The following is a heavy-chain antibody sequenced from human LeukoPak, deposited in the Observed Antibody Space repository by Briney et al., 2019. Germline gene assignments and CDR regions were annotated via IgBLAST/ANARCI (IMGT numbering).Heavy chain of an antibody. Sequence: ASVKVSCKASGYTFTSYYMHWVRQAPGQGLGWMGIINPSGGSTSYAQKFQGRVTMTRDTSTNTVYMELSSLRSEDTAVYYCASPHGASYYYFDYWGQGTLVTVSS. CDR2: INPSGGST. D-gene: IGHD4/OR15-4a*01. CDR1: GYTFTSYY. CDR3: ASPHGASYYYFDY. V-gene: IGHV1-46*01. J-gene: IGHJ4*02.